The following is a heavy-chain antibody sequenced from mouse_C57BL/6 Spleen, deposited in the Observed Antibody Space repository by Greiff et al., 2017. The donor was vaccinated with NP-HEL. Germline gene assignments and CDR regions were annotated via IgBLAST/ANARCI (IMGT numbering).Heavy chain of an antibody. V-gene: IGHV5-15*04. D-gene: IGHD1-1*01. Sequence: EVKVEESGGGLVQPGGSLKLSCAASGFTFSDYGMAWVRQAPRKGPEWVAFISNLAYSIYYADTVTGRFTISRENAKNTLYLEMSSLRSEDTAMYYCARPLSYYYGSSPFAYWGQGTLVTVSA. CDR1: GFTFSDYG. CDR2: ISNLAYSI. J-gene: IGHJ3*01. CDR3: ARPLSYYYGSSPFAY.